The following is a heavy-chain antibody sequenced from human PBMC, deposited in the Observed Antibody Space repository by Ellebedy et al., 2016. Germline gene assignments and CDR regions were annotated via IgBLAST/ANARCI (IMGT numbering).Heavy chain of an antibody. CDR1: GFTVSSNY. D-gene: IGHD3-22*01. CDR3: AKLGDGSGHYSH. V-gene: IGHV3-23*01. J-gene: IGHJ4*02. CDR2: ISGSGGST. Sequence: GGSLRLXXAASGFTVSSNYMSWVRQAPGKGLEWVSAISGSGGSTYYADSVKGRSAISRDNSKNTLYLQMNSLRAEDTGVYYCAKLGDGSGHYSHWGQGTLVTVSS.